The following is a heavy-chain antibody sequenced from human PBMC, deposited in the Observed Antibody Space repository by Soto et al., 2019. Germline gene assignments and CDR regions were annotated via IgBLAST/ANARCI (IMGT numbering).Heavy chain of an antibody. Sequence: QVQLVESGGGVVQPGRSLRLSCAASGFTFSSYAMHWVRQAPGKGLEWVAVISYDGSNKYYADSVKGRFTISRDNSKNTLYLQMNSLRAEDTAVYYCARAPDHAFDIWGQGTMVTVSS. CDR1: GFTFSSYA. J-gene: IGHJ3*02. V-gene: IGHV3-30-3*01. CDR2: ISYDGSNK. CDR3: ARAPDHAFDI.